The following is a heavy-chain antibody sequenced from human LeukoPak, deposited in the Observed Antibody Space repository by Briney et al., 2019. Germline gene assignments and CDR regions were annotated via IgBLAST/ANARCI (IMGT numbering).Heavy chain of an antibody. CDR1: GFTVSSNY. D-gene: IGHD3-10*01. J-gene: IGHJ4*02. CDR2: IYSGGST. CDR3: ARVRSGSYYFDY. Sequence: GGSLRLSCAASGFTVSSNYMSWVRQAPGKGLEWVSVIYSGGSTYYADSVKGRFTISRDNSKNTLHLQMNSLRAEDTAVYYCARVRSGSYYFDYWGQGTLVTVSS. V-gene: IGHV3-53*05.